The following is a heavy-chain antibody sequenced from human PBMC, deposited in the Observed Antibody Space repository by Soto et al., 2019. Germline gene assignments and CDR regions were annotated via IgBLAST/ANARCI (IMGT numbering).Heavy chain of an antibody. CDR2: FYPGDSTS. CDR3: ARIIGYCRNNDCSWTFDI. Sequence: GESLKISCKTSGYSFISYWVAWVRQKPGKGLEWMGTFYPGDSTSTYSPSFQGQVTISVDKSISTAYLHLSSLKASDTAMYYCARIIGYCRNNDCSWTFDIWGQGTTFTVS. J-gene: IGHJ3*02. D-gene: IGHD2-2*03. V-gene: IGHV5-51*01. CDR1: GYSFISYW.